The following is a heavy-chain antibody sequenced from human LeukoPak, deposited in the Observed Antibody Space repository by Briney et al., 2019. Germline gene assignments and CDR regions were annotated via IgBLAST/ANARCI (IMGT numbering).Heavy chain of an antibody. Sequence: PGGSLRLSCAASGFTFSNYAMNWVRQAPGKGLEWVSAISGSGGSTYYADSVKGRFTISRDNSKNTLYLQMNSLRAEDTAVYYCAKEKISDYYGSGSYYPTDYWGQGTLVTVSS. CDR1: GFTFSNYA. D-gene: IGHD3-10*01. CDR3: AKEKISDYYGSGSYYPTDY. J-gene: IGHJ4*02. V-gene: IGHV3-23*01. CDR2: ISGSGGST.